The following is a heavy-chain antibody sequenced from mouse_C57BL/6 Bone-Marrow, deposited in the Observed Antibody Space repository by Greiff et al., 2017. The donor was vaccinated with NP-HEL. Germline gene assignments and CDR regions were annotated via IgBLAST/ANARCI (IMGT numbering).Heavy chain of an antibody. CDR3: AREGLRPGFFDY. J-gene: IGHJ2*01. V-gene: IGHV1-64*01. CDR2: IHPNSGST. D-gene: IGHD1-2*01. Sequence: QVQLQQPGAELVKPGASVKLSCKASGYTFTSYWMHWVKQRPGQGLEWIGMIHPNSGSTNYNEKFKSKATLTVDKSSSTAYMQLSSLTSEDSAVYYCAREGLRPGFFDYWGQGTTLTVSS. CDR1: GYTFTSYW.